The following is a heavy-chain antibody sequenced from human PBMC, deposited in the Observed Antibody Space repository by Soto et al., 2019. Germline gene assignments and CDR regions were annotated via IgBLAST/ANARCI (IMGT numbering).Heavy chain of an antibody. J-gene: IGHJ4*02. CDR2: VYYSGST. CDR1: GGSISTSRSY. CDR3: ARQGDLYCGGDCPNDY. Sequence: PSETLSLTCNVSGGSISTSRSYWAWIRQPPGKGLEWIGSVYYSGSTYYNPSLESRVTISVDKSKNQFSLKLSSVTAADTAVYYCARQGDLYCGGDCPNDYWGQGTLVTVSS. D-gene: IGHD2-21*01. V-gene: IGHV4-39*01.